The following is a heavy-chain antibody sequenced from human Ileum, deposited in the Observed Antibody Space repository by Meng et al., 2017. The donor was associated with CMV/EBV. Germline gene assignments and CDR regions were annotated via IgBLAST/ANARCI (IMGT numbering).Heavy chain of an antibody. V-gene: IGHV4-4*07. J-gene: IGHJ5*02. CDR2: IFATGTT. Sequence: QVQLQESGLGLVKPSETLSLTCTVSGASLNDDYWSWIRQPAGKGLEWIGRIFATGTTNYNPSLKSRVTMSVDTSKNQFSLKLTSVTAADTAVYFCARDRFDPWGQGALVTVSS. CDR3: ARDRFDP. CDR1: GASLNDDY.